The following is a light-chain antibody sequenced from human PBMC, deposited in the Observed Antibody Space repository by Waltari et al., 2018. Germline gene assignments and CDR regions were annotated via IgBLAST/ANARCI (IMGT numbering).Light chain of an antibody. J-gene: IGKJ2*01. V-gene: IGKV1-17*01. CDR2: FAS. CDR1: QDIRKY. CDR3: QQHTTYPVT. Sequence: DIQITQSPSSLPSSAGDPVTITCRASQDIRKYVAWYQQKPGKAPKPLIYFASNLETGVPSRFSGSGSGTRFTLTISSLQPEDFATYYCQQHTTYPVTFGQGTTLEIK.